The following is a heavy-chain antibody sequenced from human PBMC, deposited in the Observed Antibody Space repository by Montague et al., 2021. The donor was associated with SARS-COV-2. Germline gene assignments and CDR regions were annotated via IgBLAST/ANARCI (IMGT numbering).Heavy chain of an antibody. CDR1: GDSISSFY. D-gene: IGHD2-15*01. J-gene: IGHJ4*02. Sequence: SETLSLTCTVSGDSISSFYWNWIRQPAGKGLEWIGRIYASGGTRYNPSLKSRVTMSVDTSKNQFSLKLNSVTAADTAVYYCGRGVVAATPVVDYWGRGTLVTVSS. V-gene: IGHV4-4*07. CDR2: IYASGGT. CDR3: GRGVVAATPVVDY.